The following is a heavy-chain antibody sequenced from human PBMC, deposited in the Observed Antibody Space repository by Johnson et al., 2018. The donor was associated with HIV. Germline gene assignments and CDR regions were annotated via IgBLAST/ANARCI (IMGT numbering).Heavy chain of an antibody. CDR3: ARDEEGYCSGGSCYSGAFDI. J-gene: IGHJ3*02. CDR1: GFTFGDYG. V-gene: IGHV3-20*04. CDR2: INWNGGSR. Sequence: VQLVESGGGVIRPGGSLRLSCAVSGFTFGDYGMAWVRQAPGKGLEWVSGINWNGGSRDYADSVKGRFTISRANAKNSMYLQMNSLRAEDTALYYCARDEEGYCSGGSCYSGAFDIWGQGTMVTVSS. D-gene: IGHD2-15*01.